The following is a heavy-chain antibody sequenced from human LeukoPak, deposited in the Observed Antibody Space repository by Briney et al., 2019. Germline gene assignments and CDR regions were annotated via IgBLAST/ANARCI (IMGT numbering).Heavy chain of an antibody. CDR1: GGSFSGYY. D-gene: IGHD6-19*01. V-gene: IGHV3-23*01. CDR2: ICGSGGNT. J-gene: IGHJ3*02. CDR3: AQQWLILGAFDI. Sequence: PSETLSLTCAVYGGSFSGYYWSWLPQPPGKGVVWVSAICGSGGNTYYADSVKGGFTLSRDNSKNTLYLQMQSLSDEDMAVYYCAQQWLILGAFDIWGQGTMVTVSS.